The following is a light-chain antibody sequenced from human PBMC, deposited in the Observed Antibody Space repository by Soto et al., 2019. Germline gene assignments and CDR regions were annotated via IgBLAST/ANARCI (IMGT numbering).Light chain of an antibody. CDR2: AIS. CDR1: QSIGDT. V-gene: IGKV3-20*01. J-gene: IGKJ1*01. Sequence: EIVMTQSPATLSVSPGGRATLSCRASQSIGDTLAWYQLKPGQAPRLLIYAISDRATGVPDRFRGSGSGTDFTLTITRLEPEDFAVYFCQQYDSSPRTFGQGTKVEIK. CDR3: QQYDSSPRT.